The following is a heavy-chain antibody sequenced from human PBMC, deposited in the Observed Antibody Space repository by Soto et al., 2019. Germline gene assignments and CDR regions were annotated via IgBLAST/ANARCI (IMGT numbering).Heavy chain of an antibody. V-gene: IGHV4-4*02. D-gene: IGHD2-15*01. J-gene: IGHJ4*02. Sequence: QVQLQESGPGLVKPSGTLSLTCAVSGGSMYSPNWWTWVRQTPGKGLQWIGEIYHSESTNYNPSLKSRVTISVDKSKNQFSLKLTSLTAADTAIYYCARGSTRIRGLFDYWGQGLLVTLSS. CDR3: ARGSTRIRGLFDY. CDR2: IYHSEST. CDR1: GGSMYSPNW.